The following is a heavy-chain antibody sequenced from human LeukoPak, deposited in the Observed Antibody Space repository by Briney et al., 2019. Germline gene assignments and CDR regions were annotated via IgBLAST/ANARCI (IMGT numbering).Heavy chain of an antibody. CDR2: ISSSSSYI. V-gene: IGHV3-21*01. CDR3: AREYCSGGSCYSGAGDY. D-gene: IGHD2-15*01. CDR1: GFTFSSYS. J-gene: IGHJ4*02. Sequence: PGGSLRLSWAASGFTFSSYSMNWGRQAPGKGLEWVSSISSSSSYIYYADSVKGRFTISRDNAKNSLYLQMSSLRAEDTAVYYCAREYCSGGSCYSGAGDYWGQGALVTVSS.